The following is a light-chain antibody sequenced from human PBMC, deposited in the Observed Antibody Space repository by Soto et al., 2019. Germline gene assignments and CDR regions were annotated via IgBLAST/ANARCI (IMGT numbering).Light chain of an antibody. CDR2: EVS. J-gene: IGLJ3*02. CDR1: SSDIGGYKY. V-gene: IGLV2-14*01. Sequence: QSALTQPASVSGSLGQLITISCTGTSSDIGGYKYVSWYQQHPGKAPKLIIFEVSNRPSGVSDRFSGSNSGNTASLTISGLQAEDEADYYCTSYSRYRVLVFGGGT. CDR3: TSYSRYRVLV.